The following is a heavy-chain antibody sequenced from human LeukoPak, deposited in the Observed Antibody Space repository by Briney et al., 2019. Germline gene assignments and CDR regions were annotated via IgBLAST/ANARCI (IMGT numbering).Heavy chain of an antibody. J-gene: IGHJ4*02. CDR3: AREGPTMVRGVIRKRNYYFDY. D-gene: IGHD3-10*01. CDR2: IYSGGST. Sequence: GGSLRLSCAASGFTVSSNYMSWVRQAPEKGLEWVSVIYSGGSTYYADSVKGRFTISRDNSKNTLYLQMNSLRAEDTAVYYCAREGPTMVRGVIRKRNYYFDYWGQGTLVTVFS. V-gene: IGHV3-66*02. CDR1: GFTVSSNY.